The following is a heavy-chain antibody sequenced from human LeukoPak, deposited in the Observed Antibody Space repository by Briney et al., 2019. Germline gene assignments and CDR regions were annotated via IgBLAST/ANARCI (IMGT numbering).Heavy chain of an antibody. D-gene: IGHD1-7*01. CDR2: INPNSGGT. V-gene: IGHV1-2*02. CDR1: GYTFTGYY. CDR3: ARGDWNYVLYYYGMDV. J-gene: IGHJ6*02. Sequence: ASVTVSCKASGYTFTGYYMHWVRQAPGQGLEWMGWINPNSGGTNYAQKFQGRVTMTRDTSISTAYMELSRLRSDDTAVYYCARGDWNYVLYYYGMDVWGQGTTVTVS.